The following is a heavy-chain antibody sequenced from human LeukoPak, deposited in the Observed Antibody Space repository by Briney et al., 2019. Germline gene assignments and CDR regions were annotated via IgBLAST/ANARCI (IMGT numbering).Heavy chain of an antibody. CDR1: GYSFTSYW. CDR3: ARDGPYNSGGQFDY. D-gene: IGHD5-24*01. Sequence: GEPLKISCTGSGYSFTSYWIGWVRPMPGKGLEWMGIIYPGDSDTRYTPSFQGQVTISADKSISTAYLQWSSLKASDTAMYYCARDGPYNSGGQFDYWGQGTLVTVSS. CDR2: IYPGDSDT. V-gene: IGHV5-51*01. J-gene: IGHJ4*02.